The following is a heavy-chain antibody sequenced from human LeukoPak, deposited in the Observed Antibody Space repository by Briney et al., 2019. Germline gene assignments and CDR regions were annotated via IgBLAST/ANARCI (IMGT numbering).Heavy chain of an antibody. CDR1: GFTFSSYA. V-gene: IGHV3-23*01. CDR2: ISNGGDTT. J-gene: IGHJ3*02. CDR3: AKSREAVAGTGAFDI. Sequence: PGGSLRLSCAASGFTFSSYAMSWVRQAPGKGLEWVSTISNGGDTTYYADSVKGQFTISRDNSRNTLYLQMNSLRAEGTAVYYCAKSREAVAGTGAFDIWGQGTMVTVSS. D-gene: IGHD6-19*01.